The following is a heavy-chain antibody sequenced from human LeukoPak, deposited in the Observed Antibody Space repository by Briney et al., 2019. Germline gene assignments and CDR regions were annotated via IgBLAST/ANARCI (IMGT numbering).Heavy chain of an antibody. J-gene: IGHJ4*02. CDR1: GFTFSSYS. V-gene: IGHV3-48*01. D-gene: IGHD3-22*01. Sequence: GGSLRLSCVVSGFTFSSYSMNWVRQAPGKGLEWVSYISSSSDTIYYADSVKGRFTVSRDNAKNSLYLQMNSLRAEDTAVYYCASPVSYDSSGPDYWGQGTLVTVSS. CDR3: ASPVSYDSSGPDY. CDR2: ISSSSDTI.